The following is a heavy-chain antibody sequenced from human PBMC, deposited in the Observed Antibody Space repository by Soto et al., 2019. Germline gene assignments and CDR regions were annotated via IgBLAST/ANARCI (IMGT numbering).Heavy chain of an antibody. CDR1: GFTFDDYA. D-gene: IGHD6-19*01. V-gene: IGHV3-9*01. J-gene: IGHJ3*02. CDR3: AKAVAAPGVGDAFDI. CDR2: ISWNSGSI. Sequence: EVQLVESGGGLVQPGRSLRLSCAASGFTFDDYAMHWVRQAPGKGLEWVSGISWNSGSIGYADSVKGRFTIYRDNAKNSLYLQMNSLRAEDTALYYCAKAVAAPGVGDAFDIWGQGTMVTVSS.